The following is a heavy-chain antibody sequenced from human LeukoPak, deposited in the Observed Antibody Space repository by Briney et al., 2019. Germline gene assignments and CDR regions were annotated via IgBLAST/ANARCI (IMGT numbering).Heavy chain of an antibody. V-gene: IGHV4-34*01. CDR3: ARGDAFSGDH. CDR2: INHSGST. Sequence: PSETLSLTCAVYGGSFSGYYWSWIRQPPGKGLEWIGEINHSGSTNYNPSLKSRVTISVDTSKNQFSLKLSSVTAADTAVYYCARGDAFSGDHWGQGTLVTVSS. CDR1: GGSFSGYY. J-gene: IGHJ4*02.